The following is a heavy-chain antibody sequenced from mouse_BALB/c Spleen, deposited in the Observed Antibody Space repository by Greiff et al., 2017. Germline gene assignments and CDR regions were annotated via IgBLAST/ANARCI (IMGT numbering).Heavy chain of an antibody. CDR1: GYTFTDYN. V-gene: IGHV1S29*02. J-gene: IGHJ2*01. D-gene: IGHD2-4*01. CDR2: IYPYNGGT. CDR3: ARSDAAYDYDDY. Sequence: EVQLQQSGPELVKPGASVKISCKASGYTFTDYNMHWVKQSHGKSLEWIGYIYPYNGGTGYNQKFKSKATLTVDNSSSTAYMELRSLTSEDSAVYYCARSDAAYDYDDYWGQGTTLTVSS.